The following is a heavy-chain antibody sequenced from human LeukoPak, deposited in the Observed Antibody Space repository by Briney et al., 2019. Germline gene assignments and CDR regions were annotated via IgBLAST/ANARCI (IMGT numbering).Heavy chain of an antibody. CDR2: IGSSSSTI. J-gene: IGHJ4*02. CDR3: ARAKLRGEFDY. Sequence: VGSLRLSCAASGFTCSSDSMNWFRQAPGKGLEWVSYIGSSSSTIYYADSVKGRFTISRDNAKNSLYLQMNSLRAEDTAVYYCARAKLRGEFDYWGRGTLVTVSS. V-gene: IGHV3-48*01. D-gene: IGHD3-16*01. CDR1: GFTCSSDS.